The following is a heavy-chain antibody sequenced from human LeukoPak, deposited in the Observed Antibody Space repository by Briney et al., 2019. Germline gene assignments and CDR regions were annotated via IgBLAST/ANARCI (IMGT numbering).Heavy chain of an antibody. D-gene: IGHD3-10*01. CDR2: ISYDGTNE. CDR1: GFSFHYYA. J-gene: IGHJ4*02. V-gene: IGHV3-30-3*01. Sequence: GGSLRLSCAASGFSFHYYAMHWVRQAPGKGLEWVAVISYDGTNEYYADSVKGRLTISRDNSKNTLHMPMNSLRPEDTAVYYCVRPIDNGSGSYSFPYWGQGTLVTVSS. CDR3: VRPIDNGSGSYSFPY.